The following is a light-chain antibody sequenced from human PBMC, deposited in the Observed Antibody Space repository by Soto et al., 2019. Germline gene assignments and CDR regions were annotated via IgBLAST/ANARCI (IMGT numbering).Light chain of an antibody. CDR3: QQYNNWRWT. CDR2: GAS. V-gene: IGKV3-15*01. Sequence: EIVMTQSPATLSVSPGERATLSCRASQSVSSNLAWYQQKPGQAPRLLIYGASTRAPGIPARFSGSGSGTEFTLTISSLQSEDFAVYYCQQYNNWRWTFGQGTKVDIK. CDR1: QSVSSN. J-gene: IGKJ1*01.